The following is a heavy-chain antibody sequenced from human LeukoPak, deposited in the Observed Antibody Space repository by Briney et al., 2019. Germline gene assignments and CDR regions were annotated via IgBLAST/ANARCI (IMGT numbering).Heavy chain of an antibody. D-gene: IGHD5-18*01. V-gene: IGHV4-39*07. Sequence: SETLSLTCTVSGGSISSSSYYWGWIRQPPGKGLEWIGSIYYSGSTYYNPSLKSRVTISVDTSKNQFSLKLSSVTAADTAVYYCAREDKNWAGYSYGQGNWFDPWGQGTLVTVSS. J-gene: IGHJ5*02. CDR2: IYYSGST. CDR3: AREDKNWAGYSYGQGNWFDP. CDR1: GGSISSSSYY.